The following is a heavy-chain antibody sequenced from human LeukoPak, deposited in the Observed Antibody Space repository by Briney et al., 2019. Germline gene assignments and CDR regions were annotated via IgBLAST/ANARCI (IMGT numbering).Heavy chain of an antibody. CDR2: ISYDGSNK. CDR1: GFTFSSCA. D-gene: IGHD2-2*01. CDR3: ARDEDIVVVPAAPDY. J-gene: IGHJ4*02. Sequence: GGSLRLSCAASGFTFSSCAMHWVRQAPGKGLEWVAVISYDGSNKYYADSVKGRFTISRDNSKNTLYLQMNSLRAEDTAVYYCARDEDIVVVPAAPDYWGQGTLVTVSS. V-gene: IGHV3-30*04.